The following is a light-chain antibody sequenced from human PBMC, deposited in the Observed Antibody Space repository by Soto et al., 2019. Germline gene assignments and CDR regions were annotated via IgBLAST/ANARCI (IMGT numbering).Light chain of an antibody. V-gene: IGLV2-23*02. CDR3: CSYAGGSTLV. CDR1: SSDVGSYNL. CDR2: EVS. J-gene: IGLJ2*01. Sequence: QSALTQPASVSGSPGQSITISCTGTSSDVGSYNLVSWYQQHPGKAPKLMIYEVSKRPSGVSNRFSGSKSDNTASLTISGLQAEDEADYYCCSYAGGSTLVFGGGTQLTVL.